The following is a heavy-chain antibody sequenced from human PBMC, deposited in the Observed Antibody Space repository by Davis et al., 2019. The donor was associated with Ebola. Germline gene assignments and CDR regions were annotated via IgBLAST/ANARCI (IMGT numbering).Heavy chain of an antibody. J-gene: IGHJ4*02. V-gene: IGHV4-59*12. CDR2: IYYSGST. CDR3: ARSRGCSGGSCYFDY. CDR1: GGSISSYY. D-gene: IGHD2-15*01. Sequence: SETLSLTCTVSGGSISSYYWSWIRQPPGKGLEWIGYIYYSGSTYYNPSLKSRVTISVDTSKNQFSLKLSSVTAADTAVYYCARSRGCSGGSCYFDYWGQGTLVTVSS.